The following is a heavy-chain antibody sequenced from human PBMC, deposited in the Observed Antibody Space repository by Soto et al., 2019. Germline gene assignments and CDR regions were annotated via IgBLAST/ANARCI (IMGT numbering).Heavy chain of an antibody. D-gene: IGHD2-2*01. CDR2: ISASGDRT. J-gene: IGHJ4*02. Sequence: GGSLRLSGPPSGFTFASNAICWVRQAPGKGLEWVSSISASGDRTFYADSVKGRFTISRDNSRNTLHLQMNSLRAEDTAVYYCAKDGDSITRNKPLDYWGQGTLVTVSS. CDR3: AKDGDSITRNKPLDY. V-gene: IGHV3-23*01. CDR1: GFTFASNA.